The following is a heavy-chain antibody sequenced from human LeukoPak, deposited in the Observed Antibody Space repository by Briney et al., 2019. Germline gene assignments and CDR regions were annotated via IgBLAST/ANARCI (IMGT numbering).Heavy chain of an antibody. J-gene: IGHJ4*02. D-gene: IGHD6-19*01. CDR2: IYHSGST. Sequence: SGTLSLAYAVSGGSISSSNWWSWVRQPPGKGLEWIGEIYHSGSTNYNPSLKSRVAISVDKSKNQFSLKLSSVTAADTAVYYCARGYSSGWRKIYYFAYWGQGTLVTVSS. CDR1: GGSISSSNW. CDR3: ARGYSSGWRKIYYFAY. V-gene: IGHV4-4*02.